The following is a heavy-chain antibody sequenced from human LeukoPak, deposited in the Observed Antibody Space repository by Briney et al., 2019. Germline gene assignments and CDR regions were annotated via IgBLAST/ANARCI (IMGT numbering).Heavy chain of an antibody. CDR3: ARRVGNKDFFDI. J-gene: IGHJ3*02. D-gene: IGHD1-26*01. CDR1: RGSINSYF. CDR2: IHYSGAT. V-gene: IGHV4-59*08. Sequence: SETLSLTCTVSRGSINSYFWSWIRQPPGKGLEWIAYIHYSGATRHNPSLKSRVTMSVDTSKNQFSLELKSLTAADTAVYYCARRVGNKDFFDIWGQGTMVTVSS.